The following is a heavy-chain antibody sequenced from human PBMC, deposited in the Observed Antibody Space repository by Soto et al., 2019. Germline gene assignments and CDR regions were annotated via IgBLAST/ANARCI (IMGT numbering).Heavy chain of an antibody. CDR1: GFTFSSYA. Sequence: GGSLRLSCAASGFTFSSYAMHWVRQAPGKGLEYVSAISSNGGSTYYANSVKGRFTISRDNSKNTLYLQMGSLRAEDMAVYYCARDQAGHFDYWGQGTLVTVSS. V-gene: IGHV3-64*01. CDR2: ISSNGGST. J-gene: IGHJ4*02. CDR3: ARDQAGHFDY. D-gene: IGHD6-13*01.